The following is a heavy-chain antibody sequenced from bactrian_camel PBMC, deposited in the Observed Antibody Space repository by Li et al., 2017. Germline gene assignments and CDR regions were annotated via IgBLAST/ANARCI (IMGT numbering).Heavy chain of an antibody. Sequence: HVQLVESGGGSVQTGGSLRLSCAAAKLDVSKFCMGWFRQAPGKEREGVAAIYSSGSTTYADSVKGRFTISRDNAKNTLYLQMSSLKPEDTAMYYCAAGRLNCGSTYRIAYWGQGTQVTVS. CDR3: AAGRLNCGSTYRIAY. CDR1: KLDVSKFC. D-gene: IGHD2*01. V-gene: IGHV3S53*01. CDR2: IYSSGST. J-gene: IGHJ4*01.